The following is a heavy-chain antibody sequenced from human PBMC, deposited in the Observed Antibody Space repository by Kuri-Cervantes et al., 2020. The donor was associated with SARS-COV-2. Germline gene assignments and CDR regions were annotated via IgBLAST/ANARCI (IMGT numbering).Heavy chain of an antibody. V-gene: IGHV3-23*01. J-gene: IGHJ4*02. Sequence: GGSLRLSCAASGFTFSSYAMSWVRQAPGKGLEWVSGISGSGGSTYYADSVKGRFTISRDNSKNTLYLQMNSLRAEDTAVYYCAKGESGSYSLEVSDYWGQGTLVTVSS. CDR3: AKGESGSYSLEVSDY. D-gene: IGHD1-26*01. CDR2: ISGSGGST. CDR1: GFTFSSYA.